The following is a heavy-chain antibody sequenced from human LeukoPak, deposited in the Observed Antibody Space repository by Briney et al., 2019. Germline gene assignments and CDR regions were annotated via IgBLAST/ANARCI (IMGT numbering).Heavy chain of an antibody. CDR3: ARRGYYDSSGYDY. Sequence: GGSLRLSCAAPGFTFSSYAMSWVRQAPGKGLEWVSSISGSSTDIYYAESVKGRFTISRDNAKNSLYLQINSLRAEDTAIYYCARRGYYDSSGYDYWGQGTLVTVSS. D-gene: IGHD3-22*01. V-gene: IGHV3-21*01. CDR1: GFTFSSYA. CDR2: ISGSSTDI. J-gene: IGHJ4*02.